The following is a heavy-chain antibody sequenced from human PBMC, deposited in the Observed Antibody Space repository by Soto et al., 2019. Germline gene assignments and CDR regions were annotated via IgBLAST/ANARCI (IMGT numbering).Heavy chain of an antibody. V-gene: IGHV3-48*01. CDR3: ARSNGGDWVVGAVDF. Sequence: DVQLVESGGGLVQPGGSLRLSGAASGFTFSSYSMNWVRQAPGTGLEWVSYMSSSSSTISHADSVKSRFTISSDNAKNSLYLQMNSLRAEDTAVYFCARSNGGDWVVGAVDFWGPGTVVTVAS. CDR1: GFTFSSYS. J-gene: IGHJ3*01. D-gene: IGHD2-21*02. CDR2: MSSSSSTI.